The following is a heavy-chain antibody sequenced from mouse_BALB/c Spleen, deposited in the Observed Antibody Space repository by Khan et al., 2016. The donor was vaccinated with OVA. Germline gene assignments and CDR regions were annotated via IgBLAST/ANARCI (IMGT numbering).Heavy chain of an antibody. CDR2: INPSTGYT. CDR3: ARRGLRWDFYY. J-gene: IGHJ2*01. CDR1: GYTFINYW. V-gene: IGHV1-7*01. D-gene: IGHD1-1*01. Sequence: QVQLQQSGAELAKPGASVKMSCTASGYTFINYWILWVKQRPGQGLEWLGYINPSTGYTEYNQNFNDMAALTADKSSSTSDMQLSSLTSEDSAVYYCARRGLRWDFYYWGQGTTLTVSS.